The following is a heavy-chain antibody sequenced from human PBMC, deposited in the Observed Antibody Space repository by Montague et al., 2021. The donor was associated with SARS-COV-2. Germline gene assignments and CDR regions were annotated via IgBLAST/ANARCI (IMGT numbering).Heavy chain of an antibody. V-gene: IGHV4-34*01. CDR1: GESVSGFY. D-gene: IGHD3-22*01. Sequence: SETLSLTCAVYGESVSGFYWGWIRQPPGEGLEWLGEINHSGSPNYNPSLKSRVAMSVDTSKNQFSLKLSSVTAADTAVFYCARLPDTSGRAWFDPWGQGTLVTVSS. CDR3: ARLPDTSGRAWFDP. CDR2: INHSGSP. J-gene: IGHJ5*02.